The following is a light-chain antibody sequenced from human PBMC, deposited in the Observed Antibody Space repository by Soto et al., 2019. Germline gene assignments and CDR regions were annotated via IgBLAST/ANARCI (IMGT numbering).Light chain of an antibody. CDR1: QTTNTW. Sequence: DIQMTQFPSTLSASVGDRVTITCRANQTTNTWLAWYQQKPGTAPKLLIYDASSLEGGVPSRFSASGSGTEFTLTISSLQPDDLPTYYCQQYISYPYTFGQGTKVEIK. J-gene: IGKJ2*01. V-gene: IGKV1-5*01. CDR2: DAS. CDR3: QQYISYPYT.